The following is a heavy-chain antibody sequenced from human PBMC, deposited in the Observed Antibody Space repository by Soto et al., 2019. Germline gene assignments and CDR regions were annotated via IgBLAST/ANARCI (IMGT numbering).Heavy chain of an antibody. CDR3: DRGYFDY. CDR1: GFSVTSYY. Sequence: DVQLVQSGGGLVQPGGSLRLSCAASGFSVTSYYMSWVRQAPGKGLEWVSVIWTGGGTSYKDSVKGRFTISRDNAQNTLSLDMSSLRVEDAAVYYCDRGYFDYWCRGVLVTVSS. V-gene: IGHV3-66*01. J-gene: IGHJ4*02. CDR2: IWTGGGT.